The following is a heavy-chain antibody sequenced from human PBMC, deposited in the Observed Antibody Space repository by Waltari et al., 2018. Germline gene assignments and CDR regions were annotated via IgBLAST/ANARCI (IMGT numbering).Heavy chain of an antibody. CDR1: GGSISRGGYY. Sequence: QVQMQESGPGLVKPSQTLSLTCTVSGGSISRGGYYWSWISQHPGKGLEWIGYIYYIGSTYYNPSLKSRVTISVDTSKNQFSLKLSSVTAADTAVYYCASLLYGGNSEGSFDYWGQGTLVTVSS. V-gene: IGHV4-31*03. CDR2: IYYIGST. CDR3: ASLLYGGNSEGSFDY. D-gene: IGHD2-21*02. J-gene: IGHJ4*02.